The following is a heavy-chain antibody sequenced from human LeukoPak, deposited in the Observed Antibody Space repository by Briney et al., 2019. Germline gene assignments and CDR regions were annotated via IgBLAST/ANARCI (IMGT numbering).Heavy chain of an antibody. CDR3: ARGAKLEHLTYNWFDP. CDR2: IYYSGST. D-gene: IGHD1/OR15-1a*01. J-gene: IGHJ5*02. CDR1: GGSISSGGYY. Sequence: SETLSLTCTVCGGSISSGGYYWSWIRQHPGKGLKWIGYIYYSGSTYYNPSLKSRVTISVDTSKNQFSLKLSSVTAADTAVYYCARGAKLEHLTYNWFDPWGQGPLVIVSS. V-gene: IGHV4-31*03.